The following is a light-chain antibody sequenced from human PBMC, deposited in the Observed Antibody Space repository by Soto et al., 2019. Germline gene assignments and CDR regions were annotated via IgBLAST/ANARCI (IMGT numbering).Light chain of an antibody. CDR1: QSVSSN. CDR2: AAS. CDR3: QQYSDSVGT. J-gene: IGKJ1*01. Sequence: IGRSQSPATLSMSPGERATLSCRASQSVSSNLAWYQQRPGQAPRLLIYAASSRAPGIPDRFSGSGSGTDFTLTISRLEPEDFAVSYCQQYSDSVGTFGQGTKVDI. V-gene: IGKV3-20*01.